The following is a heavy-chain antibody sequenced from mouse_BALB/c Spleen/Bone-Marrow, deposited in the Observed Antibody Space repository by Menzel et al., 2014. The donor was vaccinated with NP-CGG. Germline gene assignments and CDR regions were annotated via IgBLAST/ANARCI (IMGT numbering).Heavy chain of an antibody. Sequence: VQGVESGAELVRPGTSVKMSCKAAGYTFTNYWIGWVKQRPGHGLEWIGDIYPGAVYTNYNEKFKGKATLTADTSSSTAYMQLSSLTSEGSAIYYCAIHGEAMDYWGQGTSVTVSS. CDR1: GYTFTNYW. V-gene: IGHV1-63*02. CDR3: AIHGEAMDY. CDR2: IYPGAVYT. J-gene: IGHJ4*01.